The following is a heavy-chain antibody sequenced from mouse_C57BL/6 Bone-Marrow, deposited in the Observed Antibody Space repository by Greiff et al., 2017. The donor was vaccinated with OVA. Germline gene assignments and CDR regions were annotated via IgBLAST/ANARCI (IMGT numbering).Heavy chain of an antibody. J-gene: IGHJ4*01. CDR3: ARHPPYDGYYALDY. CDR1: GFTFSSYG. V-gene: IGHV5-6*02. Sequence: EVMLVESGGDLVKPGGSLKLSCAASGFTFSSYGMSWVRQTPDKRLEWVATISSGGSYTYYPDSVKGRFTISRDNAKNTLYLHMSSLKSEDTAMYYCARHPPYDGYYALDYWGQGTSVTVSS. CDR2: ISSGGSYT. D-gene: IGHD2-3*01.